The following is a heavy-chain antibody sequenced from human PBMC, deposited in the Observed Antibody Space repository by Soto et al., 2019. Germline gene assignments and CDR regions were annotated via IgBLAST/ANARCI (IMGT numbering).Heavy chain of an antibody. J-gene: IGHJ6*04. CDR2: ISAYNGNT. Sequence: ASVKVSCKASGYTFTSYVISWVRQAPGQGLEWMGWISAYNGNTNYAQKLQGRVTMTTDTSTSTAYMELRSLRSDDTAVYYCARVSRGYSGYDLGVMDVWGKGTTVTVSS. V-gene: IGHV1-18*01. CDR1: GYTFTSYV. CDR3: ARVSRGYSGYDLGVMDV. D-gene: IGHD5-12*01.